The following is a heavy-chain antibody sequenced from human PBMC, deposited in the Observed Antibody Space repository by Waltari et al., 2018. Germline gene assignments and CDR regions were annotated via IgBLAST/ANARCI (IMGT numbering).Heavy chain of an antibody. Sequence: QLQLQESGPGLAKPSETLSLTCAVSGGSISRSNPYWGWIRQPPGKGLEWIGSIYYSGSTYYNPSLKSRVTISVDTSKNQFSLKLSSVTAADTAVYYCARYSSSPYYYGMDVWGQGTTVTVSS. CDR1: GGSISRSNPY. D-gene: IGHD6-13*01. CDR3: ARYSSSPYYYGMDV. J-gene: IGHJ6*02. V-gene: IGHV4-39*07. CDR2: IYYSGST.